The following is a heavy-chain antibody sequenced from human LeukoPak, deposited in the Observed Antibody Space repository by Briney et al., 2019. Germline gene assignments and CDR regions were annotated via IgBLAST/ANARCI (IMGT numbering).Heavy chain of an antibody. CDR3: ATSEPQIMVEPPAVHEDDGMDV. J-gene: IGHJ6*02. CDR2: INPNSGGT. D-gene: IGHD2-2*01. V-gene: IGHV1-2*06. Sequence: GASVKVSCKASGYTFTAYYMHWVRQAPGQGLEWMGRINPNSGGTNYAQKFQGRVTMTRDTSISTAYMELSRLRSDDTAVYYCATSEPQIMVEPPAVHEDDGMDVWGQGTTVTVSS. CDR1: GYTFTAYY.